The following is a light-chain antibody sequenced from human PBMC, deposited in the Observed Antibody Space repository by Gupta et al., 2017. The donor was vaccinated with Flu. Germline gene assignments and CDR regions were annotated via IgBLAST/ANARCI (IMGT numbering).Light chain of an antibody. J-gene: IGLJ1*01. Sequence: SSVLTQPPSASVAPGQPARITCWGNTIGSKSVHGYQQRPGQAPVLVVYDDSDRPSGSPERFSGANSGNTATLTGSRVEGGDEADYYCQVWDSSSDHYVFGTGTKVTVL. CDR3: QVWDSSSDHYV. CDR2: DDS. V-gene: IGLV3-21*02. CDR1: TIGSKS.